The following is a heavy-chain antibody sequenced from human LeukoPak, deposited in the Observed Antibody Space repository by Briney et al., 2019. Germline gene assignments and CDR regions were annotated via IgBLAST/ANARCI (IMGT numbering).Heavy chain of an antibody. J-gene: IGHJ6*03. V-gene: IGHV3-30*18. D-gene: IGHD3-10*01. CDR2: ISYDGSSK. CDR1: GFTFSSYG. Sequence: GGTLRLSCAASGFTFSSYGMHWVRQAPGKGLEWAAVISYDGSSKNYADSVKGRFTISRDNSKNTLYLQVNSLRAEDTAVYFCAKNRKFGDLVYYYYYMDVWGKGTTVTVSS. CDR3: AKNRKFGDLVYYYYYMDV.